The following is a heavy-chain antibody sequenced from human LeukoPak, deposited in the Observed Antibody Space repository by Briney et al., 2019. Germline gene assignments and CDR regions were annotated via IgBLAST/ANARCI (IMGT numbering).Heavy chain of an antibody. CDR3: ARAPSLLWFGEPYYYGMDV. J-gene: IGHJ6*02. D-gene: IGHD3-10*01. CDR1: GYTFTGYY. Sequence: EASVKVSCKASGYTFTGYYMHWVRQAPGQGLEWMGWINPNSGGTNYAQKFQGRVTMTRDTPISTAYMELSRLRSDDTAVYYCARAPSLLWFGEPYYYGMDVWGQGTTVTVSS. V-gene: IGHV1-2*02. CDR2: INPNSGGT.